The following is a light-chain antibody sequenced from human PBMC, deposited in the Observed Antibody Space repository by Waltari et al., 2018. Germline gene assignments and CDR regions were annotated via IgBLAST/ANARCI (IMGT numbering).Light chain of an antibody. CDR1: SSDVGVYNS. CDR2: DVS. J-gene: IGLJ1*01. Sequence: QSAVPHPRSGSGSPGQSVTISCPGPSSDVGVYNSLPCDQQPPGNAPKPLIYDVSTRPSGVPDRFSGSKSGNTASLTISGLQAEDEADYYCCSYAVSYTYVFGTGTKFTVL. V-gene: IGLV2-11*02. CDR3: CSYAVSYTYV.